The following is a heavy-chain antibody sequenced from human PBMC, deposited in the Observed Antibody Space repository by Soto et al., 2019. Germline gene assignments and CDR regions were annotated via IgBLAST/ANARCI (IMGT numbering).Heavy chain of an antibody. J-gene: IGHJ5*02. CDR1: ADTFTSYS. D-gene: IGHD4-17*01. V-gene: IGHV1-69*01. CDR3: ARSLEGTTVTTWFDP. CDR2: ITTVFGTA. Sequence: QVQLVQSGAEVKKPGSSVKFSCKASADTFTSYSLSWLSQAPGQRLEWRGGITTVFGTADYAQSFEDRLTITADDSPSTAYMELSSMRSADTAVYYGARSLEGTTVTTWFDPWGQGALVTVSS.